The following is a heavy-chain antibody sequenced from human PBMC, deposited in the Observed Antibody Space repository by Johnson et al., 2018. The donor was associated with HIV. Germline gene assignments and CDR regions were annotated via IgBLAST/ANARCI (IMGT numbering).Heavy chain of an antibody. J-gene: IGHJ3*02. CDR3: ATGASSTWSLGALDI. CDR1: GFTFTDHY. CDR2: TRNKAHSYTT. Sequence: VQLVESGGGLVQPGGSLRLSCAASGFTFTDHYMDWVRQAPGKGLEWVGRTRNKAHSYTTEYAASVKGRFTISRDDSKNSLYLQMNSLKSEDTAVYYCATGASSTWSLGALDIWGQGKMVTVSS. V-gene: IGHV3-72*01. D-gene: IGHD6-13*01.